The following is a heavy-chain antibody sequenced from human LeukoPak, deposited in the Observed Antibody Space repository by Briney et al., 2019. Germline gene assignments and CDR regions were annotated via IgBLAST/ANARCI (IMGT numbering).Heavy chain of an antibody. V-gene: IGHV3-7*01. CDR2: IKQDGSEK. CDR1: GFTFSSYA. J-gene: IGHJ6*03. Sequence: GGSLRLSCAASGFTFSSYAMSWVRQAPGKGLEWVANIKQDGSEKYYVDSVKGRFTISRDNAKNSLYLQMNSLRAEDTAVYYCARVAVAGYVSYYYYYYMDVWGKGTTVTISS. D-gene: IGHD6-19*01. CDR3: ARVAVAGYVSYYYYYYMDV.